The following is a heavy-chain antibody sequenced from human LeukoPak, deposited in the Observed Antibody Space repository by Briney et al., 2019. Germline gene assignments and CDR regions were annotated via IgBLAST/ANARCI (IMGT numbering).Heavy chain of an antibody. CDR3: AKARYCSGGSCYSNFDY. CDR1: GFTFSSYA. V-gene: IGHV3-23*01. D-gene: IGHD2-15*01. J-gene: IGHJ4*02. Sequence: PGGSLRLSCAASGFTFSSYAMSWVRQAPGKGLEWVSGISGSGGSTYHADSVKGRFTISRDNSKNTLYLQMNSLRAEDTAVYYCAKARYCSGGSCYSNFDYWGQGTLVTVSS. CDR2: ISGSGGST.